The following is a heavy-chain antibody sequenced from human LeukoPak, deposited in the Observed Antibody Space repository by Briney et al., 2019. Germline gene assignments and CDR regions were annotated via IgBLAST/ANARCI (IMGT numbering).Heavy chain of an antibody. Sequence: GASVKVSCKASGYTFTSYDINWVRQATGQGLEWMGWMNPNSGNTGYAQKFQGRVTMTRNTSISTAYMELSSLRSEDTAVYYCARVYQPELPKTGMDVWGQGTTVTVSS. CDR1: GYTFTSYD. CDR3: ARVYQPELPKTGMDV. D-gene: IGHD1-26*01. CDR2: MNPNSGNT. V-gene: IGHV1-8*01. J-gene: IGHJ6*02.